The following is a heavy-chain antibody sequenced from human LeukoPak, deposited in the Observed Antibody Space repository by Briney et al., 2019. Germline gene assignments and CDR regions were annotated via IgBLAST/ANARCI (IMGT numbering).Heavy chain of an antibody. CDR1: GYTFTSYG. CDR3: ATGYCSSTNCRIDY. CDR2: ISAYNGNT. V-gene: IGHV1-18*01. D-gene: IGHD2-2*03. Sequence: ASVKVSCKASGYTFTSYGISWARQAPGQGLEWMGWISAYNGNTNYAQKLQGRVTMTTDTSTSTAYMELRSLRSDDTAVYYCATGYCSSTNCRIDYWGQGTLVSVSS. J-gene: IGHJ4*02.